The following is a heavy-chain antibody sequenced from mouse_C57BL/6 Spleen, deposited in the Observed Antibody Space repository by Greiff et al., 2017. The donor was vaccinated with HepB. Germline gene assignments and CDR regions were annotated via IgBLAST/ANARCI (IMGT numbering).Heavy chain of an antibody. CDR2: INPNNGGT. Sequence: EVQLQQSGPELVKPGASVKISCKASGYTFTDYYMNWVKQSHGKSLEWIGDINPNNGGTSYNQKFKGKATLTVDKSSSTAYMELRSLTSEDSAVYYCARSRDYDYWYFDVWGTGTTVTVSS. J-gene: IGHJ1*03. D-gene: IGHD2-4*01. V-gene: IGHV1-26*01. CDR1: GYTFTDYY. CDR3: ARSRDYDYWYFDV.